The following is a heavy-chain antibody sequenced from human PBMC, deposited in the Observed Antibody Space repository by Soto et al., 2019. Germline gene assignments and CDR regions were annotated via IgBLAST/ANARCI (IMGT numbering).Heavy chain of an antibody. J-gene: IGHJ2*01. V-gene: IGHV3-64*01. D-gene: IGHD6-19*01. CDR2: ISSNGGST. Sequence: EVQLVESGGGLVQPGGSLRLSCAASGFTFSSYAMHWVRQAPGKGLEYVSAISSNGGSTYYANSVKGRFTISRDNSKNTLYLQMGSLRAEDMAVYYCAREFIAVADQDYWYFDLWGRGTLVTVSS. CDR3: AREFIAVADQDYWYFDL. CDR1: GFTFSSYA.